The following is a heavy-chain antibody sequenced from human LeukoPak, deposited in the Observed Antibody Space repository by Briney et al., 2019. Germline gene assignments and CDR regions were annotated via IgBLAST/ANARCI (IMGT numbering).Heavy chain of an antibody. CDR3: ARDYDFWSGSDY. Sequence: SETQSLTCTVSGASINSLDFHWSWIRQSPGKGLEWIGNIYYNGDTSYNPSLKSRLTISIDTSKNHFSLKLTSVTAADTAIYYCARDYDFWSGSDYWGQGTLVTVSS. V-gene: IGHV4-30-4*08. CDR1: GASINSLDFH. J-gene: IGHJ4*02. D-gene: IGHD3-3*01. CDR2: IYYNGDT.